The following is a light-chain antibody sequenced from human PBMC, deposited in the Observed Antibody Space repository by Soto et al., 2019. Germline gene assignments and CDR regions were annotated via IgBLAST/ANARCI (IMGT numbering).Light chain of an antibody. CDR2: DVS. Sequence: HSALTQPASVSGSPGQSITISCTGTSSDVGGYNYVSWYQQHPGKAPKLMIYDVSNRPSGVSNRFSGSKSGNTASLTISGLQAEDEADYYCSSYTSGSTPFLFGTGTKLTVL. J-gene: IGLJ1*01. CDR1: SSDVGGYNY. CDR3: SSYTSGSTPFL. V-gene: IGLV2-14*01.